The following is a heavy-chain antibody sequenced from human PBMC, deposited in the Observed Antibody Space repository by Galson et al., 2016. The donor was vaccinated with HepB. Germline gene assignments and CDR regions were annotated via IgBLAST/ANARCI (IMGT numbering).Heavy chain of an antibody. CDR2: VSSDESRK. J-gene: IGHJ4*02. Sequence: SLRLSCAASGFSFSSYAMHWVRQAPGKGLEWVAVVSSDESRKHYADSVKGRFTVSRDNAKNTLYLQMNSLRAEDTAMYYCARDMGWIYSGDYPTGLHYFDCWGQGILVTVSS. D-gene: IGHD5-12*01. V-gene: IGHV3-30*04. CDR1: GFSFSSYA. CDR3: ARDMGWIYSGDYPTGLHYFDC.